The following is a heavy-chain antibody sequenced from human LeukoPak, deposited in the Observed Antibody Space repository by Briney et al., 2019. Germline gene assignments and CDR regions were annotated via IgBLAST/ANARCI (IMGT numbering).Heavy chain of an antibody. Sequence: GGSLRLSCAASGFAFSSNYMSWVRQAPGKGLEWVSIVYSGGSTYSADSVKGRSTISRHNSKNTLYLQMNSLRAEDPAVYYCARLIRSYNWFDSWVQGTLVTVSS. J-gene: IGHJ5*01. CDR1: GFAFSSNY. CDR3: ARLIRSYNWFDS. CDR2: VYSGGST. D-gene: IGHD3-10*01. V-gene: IGHV3-53*01.